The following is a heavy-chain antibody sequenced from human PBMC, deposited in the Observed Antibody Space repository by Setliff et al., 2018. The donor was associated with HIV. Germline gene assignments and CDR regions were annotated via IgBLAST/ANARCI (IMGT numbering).Heavy chain of an antibody. CDR1: GGSFSGYY. CDR2: INFGGST. J-gene: IGHJ4*02. CDR3: ARLSCSSNSCPFDY. V-gene: IGHV4-34*01. D-gene: IGHD2-2*01. Sequence: SETLSLTCAVYGGSFSGYYWSWIRQTPGEGLEWIGEINFGGSTKYNPSLKSRVTISEDTSKNQFSLSLKPVTAADTAVYYCARLSCSSNSCPFDYWVQGTLVTVSS.